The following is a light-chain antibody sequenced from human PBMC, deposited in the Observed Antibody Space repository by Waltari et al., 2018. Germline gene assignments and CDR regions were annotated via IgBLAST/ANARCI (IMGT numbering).Light chain of an antibody. CDR3: QQYFLTPT. CDR2: WAS. V-gene: IGKV4-1*01. CDR1: RTLLDSSNNKNY. Sequence: DIVMTQSQDSLAVSLGERATINCTSSRTLLDSSNNKNYLAWYPRKPGQPPKLLFYWASTRESGVPDRFSGGGSGTDFTLTISSLQAEDVAVYYCQQYFLTPTFGLGTRVEVK. J-gene: IGKJ1*01.